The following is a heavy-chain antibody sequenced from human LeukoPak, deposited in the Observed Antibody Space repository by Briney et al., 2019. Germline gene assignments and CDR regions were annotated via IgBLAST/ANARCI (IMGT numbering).Heavy chain of an antibody. V-gene: IGHV4-61*01. Sequence: PSEILSLTCTVSGGSVSSGSYYWSWIRQPPGKGLEWIGYIYYSGSTNYNPSLKSRVTISVDTSKNQFSLKLSSVTAADTAVYYCAAEVGDYVDYWGQGTLVTVSS. CDR3: AAEVGDYVDY. CDR1: GGSVSSGSYY. D-gene: IGHD1-26*01. CDR2: IYYSGST. J-gene: IGHJ4*02.